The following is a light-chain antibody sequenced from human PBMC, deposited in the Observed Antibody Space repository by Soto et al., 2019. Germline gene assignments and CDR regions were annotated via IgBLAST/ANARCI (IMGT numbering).Light chain of an antibody. J-gene: IGKJ1*01. CDR3: LQDYSYPWT. CDR2: AAS. Sequence: AIQLTQSPSSLSTSVLDRVTITCLASQGIRNDLGWYQQKPGKAPKLLIYAASSLQSGVPSRFSGSASGTDFTLTISSLQPEDFATYYCLQDYSYPWTFGQGTKVDIK. V-gene: IGKV1-6*01. CDR1: QGIRND.